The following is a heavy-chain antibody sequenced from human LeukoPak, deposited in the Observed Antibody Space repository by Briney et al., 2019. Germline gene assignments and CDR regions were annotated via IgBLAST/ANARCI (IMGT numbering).Heavy chain of an antibody. CDR3: AKDALNSSSWPKRADY. Sequence: GRSLRLSCAASGFTFSTYGMHWVRQAPGKGLEWVAVISFDGRNKYYADSVKGRFTISRDSSKNTLYLQMNSLRAEDTAVYYCAKDALNSSSWPKRADYWGQGTLVTVSS. CDR1: GFTFSTYG. CDR2: ISFDGRNK. D-gene: IGHD6-13*01. J-gene: IGHJ4*02. V-gene: IGHV3-30*18.